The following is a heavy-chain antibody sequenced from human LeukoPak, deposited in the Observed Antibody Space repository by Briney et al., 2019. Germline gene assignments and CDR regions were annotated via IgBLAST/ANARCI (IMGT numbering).Heavy chain of an antibody. V-gene: IGHV3-20*01. CDR2: LNWNGGST. CDR1: GASIDSDNYN. D-gene: IGHD4-23*01. Sequence: PSETLSLTCTVSGASIDSDNYNWAWIRQPPGKGLEWVSGLNWNGGSTGYADSVKGRFTISRDNAKNSLYLQMSSLRAEDTALYHCARGGGNGLYYYMDVWGKGTTVTVSS. CDR3: ARGGGNGLYYYMDV. J-gene: IGHJ6*03.